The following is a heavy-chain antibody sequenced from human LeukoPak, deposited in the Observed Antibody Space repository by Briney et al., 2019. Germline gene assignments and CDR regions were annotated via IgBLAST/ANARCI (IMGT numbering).Heavy chain of an antibody. CDR1: GFTFSSYS. J-gene: IGHJ5*02. Sequence: GGSLRLSCAASGFTFSSYSMNWVRQAPGKELEWVSSISSSSSYIYYADSVKGRFTISRDNAKNSLYLQMNSLRAEDTAVYYCARDFDNYYDSSGYYKLYNWFDPWGQGTLVTVSS. D-gene: IGHD3-22*01. CDR2: ISSSSSYI. V-gene: IGHV3-21*01. CDR3: ARDFDNYYDSSGYYKLYNWFDP.